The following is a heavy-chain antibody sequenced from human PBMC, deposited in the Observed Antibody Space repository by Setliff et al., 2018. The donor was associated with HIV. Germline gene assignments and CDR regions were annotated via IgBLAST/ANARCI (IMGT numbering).Heavy chain of an antibody. CDR3: ARVPRQLLKGAAAYFDY. CDR2: IYYTGST. V-gene: IGHV4-31*03. J-gene: IGHJ4*02. D-gene: IGHD5-18*01. CDR1: GDSITSGHYY. Sequence: SETLSLTCTVSGDSITSGHYYWGWIRQNPGKGLEWVGYIYYTGSTYYNPSLKSRVSISIDTSKNQFSLRLSSVTAADTAVYYCARVPRQLLKGAAAYFDYWGQGILVTVSS.